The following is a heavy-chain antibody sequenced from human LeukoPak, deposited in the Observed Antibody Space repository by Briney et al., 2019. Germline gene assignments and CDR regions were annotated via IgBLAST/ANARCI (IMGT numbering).Heavy chain of an antibody. CDR2: ISGSGGST. Sequence: GGSLRLSCAASGFTFNNYAMSWVRQAPGKGLEWVSAISGSGGSTYYADSVKGRFTISRDNSKNTLYLQINSLRAEDTAVYYCAKRSGYSSGWYGGYFDYWGQGTLVTVSS. CDR3: AKRSGYSSGWYGGYFDY. D-gene: IGHD6-19*01. V-gene: IGHV3-23*01. J-gene: IGHJ4*02. CDR1: GFTFNNYA.